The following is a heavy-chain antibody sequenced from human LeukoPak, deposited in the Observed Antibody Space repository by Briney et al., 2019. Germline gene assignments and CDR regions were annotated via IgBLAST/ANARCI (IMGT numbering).Heavy chain of an antibody. J-gene: IGHJ5*02. V-gene: IGHV3-7*01. CDR2: IKYDGSEQ. CDR1: GFIFTSNR. CDR3: TRGLGEHGGVSDR. Sequence: PGGSLRLSCAASGFIFTSNRINWVRQAPGKGLEWVANIKYDGSEQIYVDSVKGRFTISRDNAKDSVYLQMNSLRAEDTAVYYCTRGLGEHGGVSDRWGQGTLVIVS. D-gene: IGHD3-16*01.